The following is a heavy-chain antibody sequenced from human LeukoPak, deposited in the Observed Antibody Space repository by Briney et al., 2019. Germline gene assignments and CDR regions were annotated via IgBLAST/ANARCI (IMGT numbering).Heavy chain of an antibody. CDR3: ARHGGAPIAVAGTGPFDC. D-gene: IGHD6-19*01. Sequence: SETLSLTCSVSGGSIRSDYWSWIRQPPGKGLEWIGYVHHSGTTNYNPSLRSRVTISLDTSKNQFSLKLSSVTAADTAVYYCARHGGAPIAVAGTGPFDCWGQGTLVTVSS. V-gene: IGHV4-59*08. J-gene: IGHJ4*02. CDR1: GGSIRSDY. CDR2: VHHSGTT.